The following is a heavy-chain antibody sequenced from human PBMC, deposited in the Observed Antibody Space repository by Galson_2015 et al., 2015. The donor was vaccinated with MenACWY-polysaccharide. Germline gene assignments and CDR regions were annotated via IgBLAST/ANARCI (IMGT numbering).Heavy chain of an antibody. CDR3: ARSKPNYDILTGYRPFEY. V-gene: IGHV5-51*01. J-gene: IGHJ4*02. CDR2: IFPGDSDT. CDR1: GFRFTTHW. D-gene: IGHD3-9*01. Sequence: QSGAEVKKPGESLQISCKGSGFRFTTHWIGWVRQMPGKGLEWMGIIFPGDSDTKYSPSFEGQVTISADKSISTAYLQWSSLKASDTAMYYCARSKPNYDILTGYRPFEYWGQGSLVTVSS.